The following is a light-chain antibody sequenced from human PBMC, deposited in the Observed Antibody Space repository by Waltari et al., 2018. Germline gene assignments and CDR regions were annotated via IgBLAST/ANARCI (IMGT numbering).Light chain of an antibody. CDR2: DAF. J-gene: IGKJ1*01. CDR3: QQYNSPWT. V-gene: IGKV3-15*01. Sequence: IEMTQSPATLSVSPGERATLSCRASQNVGTKLAWYQQKPGLAPRLLIYDAFTRATGIPARFSGSGSGTEFTLTISSLQPDDFATYYCQQYNSPWTFGQGTKVEIK. CDR1: QNVGTK.